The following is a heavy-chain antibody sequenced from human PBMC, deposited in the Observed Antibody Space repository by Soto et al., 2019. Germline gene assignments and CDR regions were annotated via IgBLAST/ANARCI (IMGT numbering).Heavy chain of an antibody. D-gene: IGHD6-6*01. CDR1: GFTFSSYG. CDR2: IWYVGSNK. CDR3: ARDFGIEYSSSADAFDI. J-gene: IGHJ3*02. V-gene: IGHV3-33*01. Sequence: GGSLRLSCAASGFTFSSYGMHWVRQAPGKGLEWVAVIWYVGSNKYYADSVKGRFTISRDNSKNTLYLQMNSLRAEDTAVDYCARDFGIEYSSSADAFDIWGQGTMVTVSS.